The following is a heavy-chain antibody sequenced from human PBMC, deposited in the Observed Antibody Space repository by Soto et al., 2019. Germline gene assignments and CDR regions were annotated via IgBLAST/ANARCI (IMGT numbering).Heavy chain of an antibody. CDR2: INTKTGGT. CDR1: GYIFTVYY. V-gene: IGHV1-2*02. J-gene: IGHJ3*02. CDR3: ATDKVAFDM. D-gene: IGHD3-9*01. Sequence: GASVKVSCKASGYIFTVYYIQRVRQAPGQGLEWMGWINTKTGGTKYAQKFQGRVTMTRDTSINTAYMEVSRLRSDDTAVYYCATDKVAFDMWGQGTMVTVS.